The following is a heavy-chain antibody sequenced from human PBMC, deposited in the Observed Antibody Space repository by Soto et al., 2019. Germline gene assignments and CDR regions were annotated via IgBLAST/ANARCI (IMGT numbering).Heavy chain of an antibody. CDR2: IIPILGIA. Sequence: ASVKVSCKASGGTFSSYTISWVRQAPGQGLEWMGRIIPILGIANYAQKFQGGVTITADKSTSTSYMELSSLRSEDTAVYYCARSGGDSSSCGASRCYYYGMDVWGQGTTVTVSS. D-gene: IGHD6-6*01. J-gene: IGHJ6*02. CDR3: ARSGGDSSSCGASRCYYYGMDV. CDR1: GGTFSSYT. V-gene: IGHV1-69*02.